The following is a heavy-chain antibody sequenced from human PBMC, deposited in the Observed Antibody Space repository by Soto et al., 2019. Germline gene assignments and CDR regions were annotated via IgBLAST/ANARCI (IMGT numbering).Heavy chain of an antibody. J-gene: IGHJ6*03. CDR1: GYTFTSYG. CDR3: ARGGLFALGVGIHHVSYMDV. D-gene: IGHD7-27*01. V-gene: IGHV1-18*01. Sequence: GRVCYEASGYTFTSYGINWVRQAPGQGLEWMGWISAYNGNTNYAQKLQGRVTMTTDTSTSTAYMELRSLRSDDTAVYYCARGGLFALGVGIHHVSYMDVWGKGTTVTVSS. CDR2: ISAYNGNT.